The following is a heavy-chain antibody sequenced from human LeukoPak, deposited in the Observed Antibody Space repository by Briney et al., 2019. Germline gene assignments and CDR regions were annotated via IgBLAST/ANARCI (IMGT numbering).Heavy chain of an antibody. CDR1: GYTFTGYY. J-gene: IGHJ4*02. CDR2: INPNSGGT. D-gene: IGHD6-13*01. Sequence: ASVKVSCKASGYTFTGYYMHWVRQAPGQGLEWMGWINPNSGGTNYAQKFQGRVTMTRDTSISTAYMELRSLRSDDTAVYYCARDPGIAAAGAFDYWGQGTLVTVSS. CDR3: ARDPGIAAAGAFDY. V-gene: IGHV1-2*02.